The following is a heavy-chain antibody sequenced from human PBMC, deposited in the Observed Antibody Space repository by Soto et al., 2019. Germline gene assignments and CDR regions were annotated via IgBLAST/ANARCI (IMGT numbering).Heavy chain of an antibody. D-gene: IGHD3-22*01. J-gene: IGHJ4*02. CDR2: ISAYNGNT. CDR1: GYTFTSYG. V-gene: IGHV1-18*01. CDR3: ARNLQYDSSGYPPLSGSDY. Sequence: ASVKVSCKASGYTFTSYGISWVRQAPGQGLEWMGWISAYNGNTNYAQKLQGRVTMTTDTSTSTAYMELRSLRSDDTAVYYCARNLQYDSSGYPPLSGSDYLGQGTLVTVS.